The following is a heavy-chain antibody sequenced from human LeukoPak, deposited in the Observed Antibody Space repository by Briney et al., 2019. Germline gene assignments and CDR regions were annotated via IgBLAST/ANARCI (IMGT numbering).Heavy chain of an antibody. V-gene: IGHV4-61*02. CDR3: ARDWGSGLSDP. D-gene: IGHD6-19*01. J-gene: IGHJ5*02. CDR1: GDSISSSTYY. Sequence: SETLSLTCSVSGDSISSSTYYWSWFRQPPGKGPEWIGRVFSTGSTNYNPSLNSRVTISVDTSKNQFSLKVNSVTAADTAVYYCARDWGSGLSDPWGQGTLVTVSS. CDR2: VFSTGST.